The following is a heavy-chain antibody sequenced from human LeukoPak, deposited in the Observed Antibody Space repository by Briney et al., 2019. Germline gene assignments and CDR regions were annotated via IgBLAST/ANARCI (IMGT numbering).Heavy chain of an antibody. CDR1: GYTFTSYD. J-gene: IGHJ6*02. CDR3: ARGKVVPATFVYYYYGMDV. CDR2: MNPNSGNT. V-gene: IGHV1-8*02. Sequence: ASVKVSCKASGYTFTSYDINWVRQAPGQGLEWMGWMNPNSGNTGYAQKFQGRVTMTRNTSISTAYMELSSLRSEDTAVYYCARGKVVPATFVYYYYGMDVWGQGTTVTVSS. D-gene: IGHD2-15*01.